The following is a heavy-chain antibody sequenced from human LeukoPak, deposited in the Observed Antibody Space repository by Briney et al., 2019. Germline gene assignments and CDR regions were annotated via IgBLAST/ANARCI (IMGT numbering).Heavy chain of an antibody. CDR2: ISSSANDK. V-gene: IGHV3-11*01. D-gene: IGHD5-24*01. CDR3: AKLLPGYNFHY. CDR1: RFNFNDYY. J-gene: IGHJ4*02. Sequence: GGSLRLSCAASRFNFNDYYMSWIRQAPGKGLEWLSYISSSANDKYYADSVKGRFTISRDNAKNSLYLQMNSLRVEDTAVYYCAKLLPGYNFHYWGQGTLVTVSS.